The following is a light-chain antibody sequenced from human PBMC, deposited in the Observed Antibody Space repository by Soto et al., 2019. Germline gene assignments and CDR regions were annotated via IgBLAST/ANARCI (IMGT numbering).Light chain of an antibody. CDR1: QTISNY. V-gene: IGKV1-39*01. Sequence: DIPMTQSPSSLSASVGDRVSITCRASQTISNYLIWYQHRPGKAPKVLIYAASNLKIGVPSRFSGSGSGTDFTLTISNLQPEDSATYYCQQSYAAPLTFGIGTKVEIK. CDR2: AAS. J-gene: IGKJ2*01. CDR3: QQSYAAPLT.